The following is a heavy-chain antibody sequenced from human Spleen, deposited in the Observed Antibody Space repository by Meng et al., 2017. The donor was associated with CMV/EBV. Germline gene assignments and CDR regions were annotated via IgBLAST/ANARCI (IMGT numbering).Heavy chain of an antibody. J-gene: IGHJ6*02. CDR1: GFTISSNY. CDR3: AKDLMSGSYSSYYYGLDV. CDR2: IYTSGST. Sequence: GESLKISCAASGFTISSNYMNWVRQASGKGLEWVSVIYTSGSTYYADSVQGRFIISRDNSKNTLYLQMNSLRAEDTAVYNCAKDLMSGSYSSYYYGLDVWGQGTTVTVSS. D-gene: IGHD3-10*01. V-gene: IGHV3-66*03.